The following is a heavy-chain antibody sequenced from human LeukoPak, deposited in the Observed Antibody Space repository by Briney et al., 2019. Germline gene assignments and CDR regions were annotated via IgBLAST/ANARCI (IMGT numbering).Heavy chain of an antibody. CDR3: AKVSATYYDFWSGQKEEMFDY. J-gene: IGHJ4*02. Sequence: GGSLRLSCAASGFTFSSYAMSWVRQAPGKGLEWVSAISGSGGSTYYADSVKGRFTISRDNSKNTLYLQMNSLRAKDTTVYYCAKVSATYYDFWSGQKEEMFDYWGQGTQVTVSS. V-gene: IGHV3-23*01. CDR1: GFTFSSYA. D-gene: IGHD3-3*01. CDR2: ISGSGGST.